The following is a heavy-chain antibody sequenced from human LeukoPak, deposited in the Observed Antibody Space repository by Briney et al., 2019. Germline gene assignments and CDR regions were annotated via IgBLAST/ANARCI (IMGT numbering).Heavy chain of an antibody. J-gene: IGHJ5*02. CDR2: ISSSSSYI. CDR1: GFTFSSYS. Sequence: GGSLRLFCAASGFTFSSYSMNWVREAPGKGLEWVSSISSSSSYIYYADSVKGRFTISRDNAKNSLYVQMNSLRAEDTAVYYCARTLWFGELFGWFDPWGQGTLVTVSS. CDR3: ARTLWFGELFGWFDP. V-gene: IGHV3-21*01. D-gene: IGHD3-10*01.